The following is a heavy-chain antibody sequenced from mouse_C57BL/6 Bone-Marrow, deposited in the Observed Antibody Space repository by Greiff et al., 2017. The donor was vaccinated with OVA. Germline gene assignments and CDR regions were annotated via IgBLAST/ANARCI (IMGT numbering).Heavy chain of an antibody. CDR2: IHPNSGST. CDR1: GYTFTSYW. J-gene: IGHJ3*01. D-gene: IGHD1-1*01. V-gene: IGHV1-64*01. Sequence: QVQLQQPGAELVKPGASVKLSCKASGYTFTSYWMHWVKQRPGQGLEWIGMIHPNSGSTNYNEKFKSKATLTVDKSSSTAYMQLSSLTSEDSAVYYCARGDYGSFFFAYWGQGTLVTVSA. CDR3: ARGDYGSFFFAY.